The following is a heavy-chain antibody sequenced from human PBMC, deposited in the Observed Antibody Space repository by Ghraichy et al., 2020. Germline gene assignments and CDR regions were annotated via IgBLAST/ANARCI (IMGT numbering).Heavy chain of an antibody. Sequence: GSLSLTCTVSGGSISSSSYYWGWIRQPPGKGLEWIGSIYYSGSTYYNPSLKSRVTISVDTSKNQFSLKLSSVTAADTAVYYCASPERGYSGYDAFDYWGQGTLVTVSS. CDR1: GGSISSSSYY. CDR2: IYYSGST. CDR3: ASPERGYSGYDAFDY. D-gene: IGHD5-12*01. J-gene: IGHJ4*02. V-gene: IGHV4-39*01.